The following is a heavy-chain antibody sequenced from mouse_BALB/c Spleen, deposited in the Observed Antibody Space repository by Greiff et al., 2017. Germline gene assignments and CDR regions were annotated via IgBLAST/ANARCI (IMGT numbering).Heavy chain of an antibody. CDR3: ARHEENYYGSSGYFDV. CDR2: FYPGSGSI. J-gene: IGHJ1*01. D-gene: IGHD1-1*01. CDR1: CYTFTYYI. V-gene: IGHV1-62-2*01. Sequence: KPWASFNLSFNSSCYTFTYYIIHWLNHISLQFLDLILLFYPGSGSIKYNEKFKDKATLTADKSSSTVYMELSRLTSEDSAVYFCARHEENYYGSSGYFDVWGAGTTVTVSS.